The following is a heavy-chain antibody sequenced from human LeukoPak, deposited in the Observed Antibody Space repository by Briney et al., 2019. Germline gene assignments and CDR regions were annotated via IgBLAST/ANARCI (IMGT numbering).Heavy chain of an antibody. D-gene: IGHD3-10*01. Sequence: SETLSLTCTVPGGSISSYYWSWIRQPPGKGLEWIGYIYYSGSTNYNPSLKSRVTISVDTSKNQFSLKLSSVTAADTAVYYCARDYSGCMDVWGQGTTVTVSS. CDR3: ARDYSGCMDV. V-gene: IGHV4-59*01. J-gene: IGHJ6*02. CDR2: IYYSGST. CDR1: GGSISSYY.